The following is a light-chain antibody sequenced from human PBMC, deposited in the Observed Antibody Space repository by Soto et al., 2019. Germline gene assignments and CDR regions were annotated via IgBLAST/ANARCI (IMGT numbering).Light chain of an antibody. CDR3: QQYNKWPYT. Sequence: EIVMTQSPATLSVSPGERATLSCRASQSVSSNLAWYQQKPGLTPRLLIYAASTRAAGIPARFSGSGSGTEFTLTISSLQSEDFAFYYCQQYNKWPYTFGQGTKLEIK. V-gene: IGKV3-15*01. CDR2: AAS. CDR1: QSVSSN. J-gene: IGKJ2*01.